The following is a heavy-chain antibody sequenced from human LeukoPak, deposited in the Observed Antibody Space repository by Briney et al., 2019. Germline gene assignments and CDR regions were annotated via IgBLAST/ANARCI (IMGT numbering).Heavy chain of an antibody. Sequence: GGSLRLSCAATGFTFSDDYMSWLRQAPGKGLEWISYISSSGSADYYADSVQGRFTVSRDNAKSSLYLQMNSLRAEDTAVYYCARTQKYYDLWSGMNWGQGTLVTVSS. V-gene: IGHV3-11*04. CDR2: ISSSGSAD. CDR3: ARTQKYYDLWSGMN. D-gene: IGHD3-3*01. J-gene: IGHJ4*02. CDR1: GFTFSDDY.